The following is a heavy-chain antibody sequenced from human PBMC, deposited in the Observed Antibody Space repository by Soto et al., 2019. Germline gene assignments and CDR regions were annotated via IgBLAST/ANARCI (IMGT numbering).Heavy chain of an antibody. CDR2: ISGSGDAT. J-gene: IGHJ4*02. CDR3: AKENHGSGSDC. V-gene: IGHV3-23*01. CDR1: GFSFGNYA. Sequence: EEQLLESGGGLVQPGGSLRLSCAASGFSFGNYAMSWVRQAPGKGLEWVSAISGSGDATYYADSVKGRFTTSRDNSKNTLYLQMHSPRAEDTALYYCAKENHGSGSDCWGQGTLVTVSS. D-gene: IGHD3-10*01.